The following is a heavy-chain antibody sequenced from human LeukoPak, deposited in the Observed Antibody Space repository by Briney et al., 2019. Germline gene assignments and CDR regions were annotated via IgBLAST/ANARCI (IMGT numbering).Heavy chain of an antibody. CDR1: GFRFSVYY. CDR2: SRNKENRYST. CDR3: VREYFGGYDY. Sequence: GGSLRLSCAASGFRFSVYYMAWVRQAPGKGLEWVGLSRNKENRYSTEYGASVKGRVTISRDDSKNLMYLEMKSLKSEDTAVYYCVREYFGGYDYWGQGTLVTVSS. V-gene: IGHV3-72*01. J-gene: IGHJ4*02. D-gene: IGHD2-15*01.